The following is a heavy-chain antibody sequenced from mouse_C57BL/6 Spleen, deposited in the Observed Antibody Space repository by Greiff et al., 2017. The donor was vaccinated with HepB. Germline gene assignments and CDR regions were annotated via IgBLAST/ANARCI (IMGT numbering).Heavy chain of an antibody. CDR2: INPNNGGT. V-gene: IGHV1-26*01. J-gene: IGHJ2*01. CDR3: AKRGRQLWFDY. Sequence: VQLQQSGPELVKPGASVKISCKASGYTFTDYYMNWVKQSHGQGLEWIGNINPNNGGTNYNQKFKGKATLTVDKSSSTAYMELRRLTSEDSAVYYCAKRGRQLWFDYWGQGTTLTVSS. D-gene: IGHD1-1*02. CDR1: GYTFTDYY.